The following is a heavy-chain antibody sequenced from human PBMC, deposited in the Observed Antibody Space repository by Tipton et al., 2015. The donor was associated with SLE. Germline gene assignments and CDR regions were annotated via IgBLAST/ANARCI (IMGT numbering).Heavy chain of an antibody. CDR1: GGSISSYY. V-gene: IGHV4-59*01. Sequence: TLSLTCTVSGGSISSYYWSWIRQPPGKGLEWLGYIYYSGSTNYNPSLKSRVTISVDTSKNQFSLKLSSVTAADTAVYYCARGRRRDYYYYYCIDVWGKVTTSTVSS. J-gene: IGHJ6*03. CDR3: ARGRRRDYYYYYCIDV. CDR2: IYYSGST.